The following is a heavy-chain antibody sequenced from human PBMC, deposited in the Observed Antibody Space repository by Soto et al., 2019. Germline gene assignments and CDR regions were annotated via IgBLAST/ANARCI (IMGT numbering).Heavy chain of an antibody. J-gene: IGHJ5*02. CDR3: ARERPDGSRLDP. Sequence: SETLSLTCTVSGGSISSGGYYWSWIRQPPGKGLEWIGYIYYSGSTYYNPSLKSRVTISVDTSKNQFSLKLSSVTAADTAVYYCARERPDGSRLDPWGQGTLVTVSS. V-gene: IGHV4-30-4*08. D-gene: IGHD6-13*01. CDR1: GGSISSGGYY. CDR2: IYYSGST.